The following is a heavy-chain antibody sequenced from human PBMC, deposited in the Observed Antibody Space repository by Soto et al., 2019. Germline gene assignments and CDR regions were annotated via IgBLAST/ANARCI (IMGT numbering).Heavy chain of an antibody. Sequence: TSETLSLTCTVSGGSISSGGYYWSWIRQHPGKGLEWIGYIYYSGSTYYNPSLKSRVTISVDTSKNQFSLKLSSVTAADTAVYYCARGMGGHWFDPWGQGTLVTVSS. J-gene: IGHJ5*02. V-gene: IGHV4-31*03. CDR2: IYYSGST. CDR3: ARGMGGHWFDP. CDR1: GGSISSGGYY. D-gene: IGHD3-16*01.